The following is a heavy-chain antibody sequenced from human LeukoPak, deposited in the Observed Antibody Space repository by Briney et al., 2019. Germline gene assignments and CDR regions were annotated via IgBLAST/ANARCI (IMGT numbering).Heavy chain of an antibody. CDR2: IYYSGST. CDR3: ARAWSANTAFDI. V-gene: IGHV4-39*07. J-gene: IGHJ3*02. D-gene: IGHD3-3*01. Sequence: SETLSLTCTVSGGSISSSNYYWGWIRQPTGKGLEWIGSIYYSGSTYYNPSLKSRVTISVDTSKDQFSLKLSSVTAADTAVYYCARAWSANTAFDIWGQGTMVTVSS. CDR1: GGSISSSNYY.